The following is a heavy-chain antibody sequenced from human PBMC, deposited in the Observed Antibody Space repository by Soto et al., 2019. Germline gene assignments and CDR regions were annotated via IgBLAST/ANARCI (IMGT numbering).Heavy chain of an antibody. CDR3: VRALRSGGYNYFDF. CDR2: INNDASSS. J-gene: IGHJ4*02. CDR1: GFTLSSYW. D-gene: IGHD3-3*01. V-gene: IGHV3-74*01. Sequence: PGGSLRLSCAASGFTLSSYWMHWVRQGPEKGLVWVSRINNDASSSSYADSVKGRFTISRDNAENTLSLQMNSLRAEDTAVYYCVRALRSGGYNYFDFWGQGTLVTVSS.